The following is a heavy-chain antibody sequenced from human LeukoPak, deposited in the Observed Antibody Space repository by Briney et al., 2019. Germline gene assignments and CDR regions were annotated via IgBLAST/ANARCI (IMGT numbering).Heavy chain of an antibody. CDR3: ARGITMVRGVLNWFDP. CDR1: GFTFSSYE. D-gene: IGHD3-10*01. Sequence: GGSLRLSCAASGFTFSSYEMNWVRQAPGKGLEWVSYISSSGSTIYYADSVKGRFTISRDNAKNSLYLQMNSLRAEDTAVYYCARGITMVRGVLNWFDPWGQGTLVTVSS. J-gene: IGHJ5*02. V-gene: IGHV3-48*03. CDR2: ISSSGSTI.